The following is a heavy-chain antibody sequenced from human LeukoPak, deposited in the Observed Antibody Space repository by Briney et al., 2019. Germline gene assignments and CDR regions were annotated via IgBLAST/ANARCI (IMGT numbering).Heavy chain of an antibody. V-gene: IGHV1-18*01. CDR1: GYTFTNYG. CDR3: ARSPSGTYYRYFDY. Sequence: ASVKVSCKAAGYTFTNYGINWVRQAPGQGLEWVAWISAYNGSTNYAQILQDRVTVTTDTSTSTAYMELRSLRSDDTAVYYCARSPSGTYYRYFDYWGQGTLVTVSS. CDR2: ISAYNGST. J-gene: IGHJ4*02. D-gene: IGHD1-26*01.